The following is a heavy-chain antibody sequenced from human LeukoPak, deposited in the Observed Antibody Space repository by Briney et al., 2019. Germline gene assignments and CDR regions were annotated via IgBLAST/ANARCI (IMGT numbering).Heavy chain of an antibody. CDR2: IIPIFGTA. V-gene: IGHV1-69*13. Sequence: GASVTVSCKASGGTFSSYAISWVRQAPGQGLEWMGGIIPIFGTANYAQKFQGSDTITADESTSTAYMELSSLRSEDTAVYYCARTDYGDYLNYWGQGTLVTVSS. CDR1: GGTFSSYA. D-gene: IGHD4-17*01. J-gene: IGHJ4*02. CDR3: ARTDYGDYLNY.